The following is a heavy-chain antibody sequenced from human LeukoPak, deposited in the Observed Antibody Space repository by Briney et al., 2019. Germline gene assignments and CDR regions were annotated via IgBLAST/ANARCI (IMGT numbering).Heavy chain of an antibody. V-gene: IGHV1-69*13. J-gene: IGHJ6*02. Sequence: SVKVSCMASLGTFSSYAISWVRQAPGRGLEWMGRIISILGKANYAQKFQGRVTITADECTSKDYMELSSLRSEDTAVYYCARPDYDILPGPSGQPPFYYYGMDVWGQGTTVTVPS. D-gene: IGHD3-9*01. CDR2: IISILGKA. CDR3: ARPDYDILPGPSGQPPFYYYGMDV. CDR1: LGTFSSYA.